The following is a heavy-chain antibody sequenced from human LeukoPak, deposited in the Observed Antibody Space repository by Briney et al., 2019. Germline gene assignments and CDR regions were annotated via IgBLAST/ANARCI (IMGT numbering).Heavy chain of an antibody. D-gene: IGHD3-22*01. CDR3: ARAAATHYDSSGYYPDAFDI. CDR2: IRQDESEK. V-gene: IGHV3-7*01. Sequence: GGSLRLSCAASGFTFSSYWMSWVRQAPGKGLEWVANIRQDESEKYYVDSVKGRFTISRENAKNSLYLQMNSLSAEDTAVYYCARAAATHYDSSGYYPDAFDIWGQGTMVTVSS. CDR1: GFTFSSYW. J-gene: IGHJ3*02.